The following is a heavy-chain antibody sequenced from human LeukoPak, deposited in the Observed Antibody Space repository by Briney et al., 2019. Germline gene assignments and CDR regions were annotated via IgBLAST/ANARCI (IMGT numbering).Heavy chain of an antibody. CDR2: INWKGGST. V-gene: IGHV3-20*04. CDR3: AKGNKGGMIVPGERPKYFQH. CDR1: GFSIDDYG. Sequence: GGSLRLSCAASGFSIDDYGMNWVRQAPGKGLEWVSGINWKGGSTIYADSVKGRFTISRDNSKNTLYLQMNSLRAEDTAVYYCAKGNKGGMIVPGERPKYFQHWGQGTLVTVSS. D-gene: IGHD3-10*01. J-gene: IGHJ1*01.